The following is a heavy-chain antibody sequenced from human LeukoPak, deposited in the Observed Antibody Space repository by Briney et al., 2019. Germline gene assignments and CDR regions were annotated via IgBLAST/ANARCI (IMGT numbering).Heavy chain of an antibody. CDR1: GLTFSRYG. CDR2: ISYDGYNK. D-gene: IGHD6-6*01. V-gene: IGHV3-30*18. Sequence: GGSLRLSCAASGLTFSRYGVLWVRQAPGKGLEWVAVISYDGYNKYYADSVKGRFTISRDNSKNTLYLQMNSLRSEDTAVYYCAKESSSSFGQWKYYYYYMDVWGKGTTVTVSS. J-gene: IGHJ6*03. CDR3: AKESSSSFGQWKYYYYYMDV.